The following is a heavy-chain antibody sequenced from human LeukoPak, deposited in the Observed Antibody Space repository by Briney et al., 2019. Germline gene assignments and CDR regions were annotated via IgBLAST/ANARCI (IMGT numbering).Heavy chain of an antibody. J-gene: IGHJ4*02. V-gene: IGHV4-34*01. CDR2: INHSGST. CDR3: ARGYKRGYSYGTLTLYYFDY. Sequence: PSETLSLTCAVYGGPFSGYYRSWIRQPPGKGLEWIGEINHSGSTNYNPSLKSRVTISVDTSKNQFSLKLSSVTAADTAVYYCARGYKRGYSYGTLTLYYFDYWGQGTLVTVSS. D-gene: IGHD5-18*01. CDR1: GGPFSGYY.